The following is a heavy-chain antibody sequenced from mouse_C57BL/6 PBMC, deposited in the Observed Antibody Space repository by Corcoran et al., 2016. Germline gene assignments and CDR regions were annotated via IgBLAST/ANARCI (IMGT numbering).Heavy chain of an antibody. CDR1: GYTFTDYN. CDR2: INPNNGGT. Sequence: EVQLQQSGPELVKPGASVKIPCKASGYTFTDYNMDWVKQSHGKSLEWIGDINPNNGGTIYNQKFKGKATLTVDKSSSTAYMELRSLTSEDTAVYYCARGVLKTAQATAWFAYWGQGTLVTVSA. V-gene: IGHV1-18*01. CDR3: ARGVLKTAQATAWFAY. D-gene: IGHD3-2*02. J-gene: IGHJ3*01.